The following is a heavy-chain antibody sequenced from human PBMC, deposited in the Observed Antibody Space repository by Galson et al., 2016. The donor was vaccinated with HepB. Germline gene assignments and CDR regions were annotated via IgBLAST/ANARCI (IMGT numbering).Heavy chain of an antibody. CDR1: GYSFPYYW. Sequence: QSGAEVKKAGESLKISCKASGYSFPYYWIGWVRQKPGKGLEWMGIIYPGDSEIRYSPSFQGQVTMSVDKSISTAFLQWSSLKASDTAMYYCARQYYFWSGYSESYYGMDVWGQGTTVTVSS. J-gene: IGHJ6*02. CDR3: ARQYYFWSGYSESYYGMDV. D-gene: IGHD3-3*01. V-gene: IGHV5-51*01. CDR2: IYPGDSEI.